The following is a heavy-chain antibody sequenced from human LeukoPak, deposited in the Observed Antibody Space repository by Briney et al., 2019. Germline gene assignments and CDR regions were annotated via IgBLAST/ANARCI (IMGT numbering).Heavy chain of an antibody. CDR3: QSRFLEWLLDY. CDR1: GGSISSNNYY. D-gene: IGHD3-3*01. V-gene: IGHV4-39*01. Sequence: TSETLSLTCTVSGGSISSNNYYWGWIRQPPGKGLEWIGSIYYGGYTYYNPSLKSRVTISVDTSKNQFSLKLSSVTAADTAIYYCQSRFLEWLLDYWGQGTLVTVSS. J-gene: IGHJ4*02. CDR2: IYYGGYT.